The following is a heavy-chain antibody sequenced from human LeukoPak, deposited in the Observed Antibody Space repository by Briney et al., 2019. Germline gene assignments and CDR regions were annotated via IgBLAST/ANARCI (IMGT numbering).Heavy chain of an antibody. CDR3: AREDSSGWYVGDY. Sequence: SETLSLTCTVSGGSISSYYWSWIRQPPGKGLEWIGYIYYSGSTNYNPSLKSRVTMSVDTSKNQFSLKLSSVTALDTAVYYCAREDSSGWYVGDYWGQGTLVTVSS. V-gene: IGHV4-59*12. CDR1: GGSISSYY. CDR2: IYYSGST. D-gene: IGHD6-19*01. J-gene: IGHJ4*02.